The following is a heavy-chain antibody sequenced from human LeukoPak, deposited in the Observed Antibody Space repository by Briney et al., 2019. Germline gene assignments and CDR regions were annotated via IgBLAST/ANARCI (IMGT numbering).Heavy chain of an antibody. V-gene: IGHV3-48*01. Sequence: PGGSLRLSCAASGFTFSSYSVNWVRQAPGKGLEWVSYISSSSSTIYYADSVKGRLTISRDNAKNSLYLQMNSLRAEDTAVYYCARVSQTPGGRGYFDYWGQGTLVTVSS. CDR2: ISSSSSTI. D-gene: IGHD2-15*01. CDR3: ARVSQTPGGRGYFDY. CDR1: GFTFSSYS. J-gene: IGHJ4*02.